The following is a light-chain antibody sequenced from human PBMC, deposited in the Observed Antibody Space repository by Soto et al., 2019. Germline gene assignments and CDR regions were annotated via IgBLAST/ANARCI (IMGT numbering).Light chain of an antibody. J-gene: IGLJ2*01. CDR1: SSDIGGYNY. Sequence: QSVLTQPASVSGSPGQSITISCTGTSSDIGGYNYVSWYQHHPGKAPKLMIYDVSNRPSGASNRFSASKSGNTASLTISGLQAEDEADYYCSSYTSSSTLVFGGGTKLTVL. CDR2: DVS. CDR3: SSYTSSSTLV. V-gene: IGLV2-14*03.